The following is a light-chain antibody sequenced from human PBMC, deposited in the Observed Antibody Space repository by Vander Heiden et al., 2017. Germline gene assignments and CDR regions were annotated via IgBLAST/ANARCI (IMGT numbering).Light chain of an antibody. CDR3: SSYVGSDTVL. CDR2: EVT. V-gene: IGLV2-8*01. Sequence: HSVLPPPPSASGSPGQSVTISCTGSSSDIGGYNYVSWYQQPPGKAPKLMISEVTKRPSGVPDRFAGSKSGNTASLTVSGLQAEDEADYYCSSYVGSDTVLFGGGTKLTVL. J-gene: IGLJ2*01. CDR1: SSDIGGYNY.